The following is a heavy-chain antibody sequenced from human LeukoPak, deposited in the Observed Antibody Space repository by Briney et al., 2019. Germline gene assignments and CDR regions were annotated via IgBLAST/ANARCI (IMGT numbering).Heavy chain of an antibody. J-gene: IGHJ4*02. V-gene: IGHV6-1*01. CDR1: GDSVSRTNIA. CDR2: TYYRSKWYN. CDR3: ARGIGCPYFEY. D-gene: IGHD2-2*01. Sequence: SQTLSLTCGISGDSVSRTNIAWNWIRQAPSRGLEWLGRTYYRSKWYNDYAVSVQSRIIINPDTSKNQFSLQLNSVTPEDTAVYYCARGIGCPYFEYWGQGTLVTVSS.